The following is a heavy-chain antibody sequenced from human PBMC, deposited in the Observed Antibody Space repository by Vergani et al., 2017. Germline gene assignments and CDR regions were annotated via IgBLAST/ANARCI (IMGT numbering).Heavy chain of an antibody. CDR3: TKGSVYYHDSAGHGYDPYTGFDL. D-gene: IGHD5-12*01. Sequence: EVQLVESGGGLVQPGGSLRLSCAASGFTFSSYWMSWVRQAPGKGLEWVAKIKQDGSEKDYVDSVKGRFTISRDNAKNSLFLEMNSLRFEDTAVYFCTKGSVYYHDSAGHGYDPYTGFDLWGQGTLVTVSS. CDR1: GFTFSSYW. J-gene: IGHJ3*01. V-gene: IGHV3-7*03. CDR2: IKQDGSEK.